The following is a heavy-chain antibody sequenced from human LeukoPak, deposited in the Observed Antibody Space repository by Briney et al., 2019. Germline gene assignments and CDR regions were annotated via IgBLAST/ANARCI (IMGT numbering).Heavy chain of an antibody. Sequence: GASVKVSFKASGYTLTGYYMHWVRQAPGRGREGMGWINLNSGGTNYAQKFQGRVTMTRDTSISTAYMELSRLRSDDTAVYYCAREGDDVVRDAFDIWGQGTMVTVSS. CDR2: INLNSGGT. CDR1: GYTLTGYY. CDR3: AREGDDVVRDAFDI. J-gene: IGHJ3*02. V-gene: IGHV1-2*02. D-gene: IGHD2-2*01.